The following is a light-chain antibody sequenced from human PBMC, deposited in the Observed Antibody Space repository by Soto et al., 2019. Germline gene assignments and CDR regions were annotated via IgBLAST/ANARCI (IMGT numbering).Light chain of an antibody. CDR3: QQCGNLPPLT. CDR2: DAS. J-gene: IGKJ4*01. Sequence: DIPMTQSPSSLSAFVGDRVTITCQASQDISNCLNWYQQKPGAAPKLLIYDASNLQAGVPSRFSGSASGTVFTFTISSLQPEDIATYYCQQCGNLPPLTFGGGTQVELK. CDR1: QDISNC. V-gene: IGKV1-33*01.